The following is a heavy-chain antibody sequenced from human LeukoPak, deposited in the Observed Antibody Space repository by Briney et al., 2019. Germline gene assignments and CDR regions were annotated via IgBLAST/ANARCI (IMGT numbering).Heavy chain of an antibody. CDR3: ASSYSGWSSYSLGYYYMDV. V-gene: IGHV1-69*06. Sequence: ASVKVSCKASGGTFSSYAISWVRQAPGQGLEWMGGIIPIFGTANYAQKFQGRVTITADKSTNTAYMELRSLRSEDTAVYYCASSYSGWSSYSLGYYYMDVWGKGTTVTVSS. J-gene: IGHJ6*03. CDR2: IIPIFGTA. D-gene: IGHD3-3*01. CDR1: GGTFSSYA.